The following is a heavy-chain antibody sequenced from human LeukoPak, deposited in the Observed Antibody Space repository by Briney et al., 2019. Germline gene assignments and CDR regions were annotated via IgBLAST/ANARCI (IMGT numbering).Heavy chain of an antibody. CDR1: GFTVSSNS. CDR3: AKAGGWGVVAVIDY. V-gene: IGHV3-53*01. D-gene: IGHD3-22*01. J-gene: IGHJ4*02. Sequence: GGSLRLSCTVSGFTVSSNSMSWVRQAPGKGLEWVSFIYSGSTHYSDSVKGRFTISRDNSKNTLYLQMNSLRAEDTAVYYCAKAGGWGVVAVIDYRGQGTLVTVSS. CDR2: IYSGST.